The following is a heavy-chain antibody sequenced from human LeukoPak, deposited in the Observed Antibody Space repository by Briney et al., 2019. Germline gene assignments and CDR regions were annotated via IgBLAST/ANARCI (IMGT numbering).Heavy chain of an antibody. D-gene: IGHD3-22*01. CDR2: IIPIFGTA. J-gene: IGHJ2*01. Sequence: SVKVSCKASGGTFSSYAISWVRQAPGQGLEWMGGIIPIFGTANYAHKFQGRVTITTDESTSTAYMELSSMRSEETAVYYCARAGYYYDSSGYYYYWYFDLWGRGTLVTVSS. CDR1: GGTFSSYA. V-gene: IGHV1-69*05. CDR3: ARAGYYYDSSGYYYYWYFDL.